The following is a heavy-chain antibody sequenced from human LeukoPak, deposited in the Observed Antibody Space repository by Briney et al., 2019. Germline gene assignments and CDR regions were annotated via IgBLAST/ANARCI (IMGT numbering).Heavy chain of an antibody. CDR2: ISAYNGNT. CDR3: ARGEYCNSTTCYKAFDI. D-gene: IGHD2-2*02. Sequence: GASVKVSCKASGYTFTSYGISWVRQAPGQGLERMGWISAYNGNTYFAQNLQGRVTMTTDTSTSTAYMELRSLRSDDTAVYYCARGEYCNSTTCYKAFDIWGQGTMVTVSS. V-gene: IGHV1-18*01. CDR1: GYTFTSYG. J-gene: IGHJ3*02.